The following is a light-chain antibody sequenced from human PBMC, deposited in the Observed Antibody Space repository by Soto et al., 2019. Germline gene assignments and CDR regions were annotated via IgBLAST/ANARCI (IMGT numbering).Light chain of an antibody. CDR3: QQYKDWPPLT. Sequence: EIVMTQSPATLSVSPGERATLSCRASQSVSSNLAWYQQKPGQAPRLFIYGASTRATGIPARFSGSGSGTEFTLTISSLQSEDFAVYDCQQYKDWPPLTFGGGTKVEIK. J-gene: IGKJ4*01. CDR2: GAS. CDR1: QSVSSN. V-gene: IGKV3-15*01.